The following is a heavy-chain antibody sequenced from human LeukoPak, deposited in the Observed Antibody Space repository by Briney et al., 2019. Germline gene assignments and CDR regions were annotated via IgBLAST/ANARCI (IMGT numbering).Heavy chain of an antibody. J-gene: IGHJ3*01. CDR1: GFTFRDAA. CDR2: IGSVGDST. CDR3: AKDIQLST. D-gene: IGHD5-24*01. Sequence: GGSLRLSCEASGFTFRDAAMTWVRQAPGKGLEWVSLIGSVGDSTYYADSVKGRFTISRDNSENTLSLQMNSLRVEDTAIYYCAKDIQLSTWGLGTMVTVSS. V-gene: IGHV3-23*01.